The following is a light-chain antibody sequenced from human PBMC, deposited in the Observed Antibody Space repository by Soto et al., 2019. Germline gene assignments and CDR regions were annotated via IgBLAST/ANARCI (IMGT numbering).Light chain of an antibody. CDR2: QTS. CDR3: HQRQSWPRT. J-gene: IGKJ1*01. CDR1: QSVSSSY. V-gene: IGKV3D-20*02. Sequence: EIVLTQSPGTLSLSPGERATLSCRASQSVSSSYLAWYQQKPGQAPRLLIYQTSLRAAGIPARFSASGSGTDFTITISDVQPEDFALYYCHQRQSWPRTFGQGTKVDIK.